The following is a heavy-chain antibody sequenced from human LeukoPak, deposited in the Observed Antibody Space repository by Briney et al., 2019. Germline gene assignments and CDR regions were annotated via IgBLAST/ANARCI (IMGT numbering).Heavy chain of an antibody. CDR3: AADGDS. J-gene: IGHJ4*02. CDR1: GFTFSGYA. V-gene: IGHV3-20*04. Sequence: GGSLRLSCAASGFTFSGYAMSWVRQAPGKGLEWVSGINWNGEKKGYAESVKGRFTISRDNAKNSLFLQMTSLRVDDTALYYCAADGDSWGQGILVTVSS. CDR2: INWNGEKK.